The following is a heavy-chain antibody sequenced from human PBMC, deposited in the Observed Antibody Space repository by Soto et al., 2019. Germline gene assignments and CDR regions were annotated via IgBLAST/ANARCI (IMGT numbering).Heavy chain of an antibody. V-gene: IGHV3-30*02. CDR3: AKDEVLVEVVARYFYGMEV. Sequence: PGGSLRLSCVASGFNLSSYGMHWIRQAPGKGLEWVATIWYDGNTKYYVDTVKGRFTISRDDSKNTLYLQMNSLRVEDTAVYYCAKDEVLVEVVARYFYGMEVCGKGTLVTVAS. J-gene: IGHJ6*01. CDR1: GFNLSSYG. CDR2: IWYDGNTK. D-gene: IGHD2-15*01.